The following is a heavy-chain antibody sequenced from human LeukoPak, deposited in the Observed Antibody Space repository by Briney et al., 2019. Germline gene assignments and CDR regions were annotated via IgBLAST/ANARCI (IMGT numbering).Heavy chain of an antibody. D-gene: IGHD6-19*01. Sequence: PSETLSLTCTDSGGSISSSRYYWGWIRQPPGKGLEWIGSIYYTGSTNYNPSLKSRVTISLDTPKKQFSLKLSSVTAADTAVYYCASVRGYSSGWYASGFDPWGQGTLVTVSS. J-gene: IGHJ5*02. CDR1: GGSISSSRYY. V-gene: IGHV4-39*07. CDR2: IYYTGST. CDR3: ASVRGYSSGWYASGFDP.